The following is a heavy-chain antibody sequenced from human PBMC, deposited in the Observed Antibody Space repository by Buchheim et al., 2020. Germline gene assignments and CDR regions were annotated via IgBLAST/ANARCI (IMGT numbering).Heavy chain of an antibody. Sequence: EVQLVESGGGLVQPGGSLRLSCTASGFTFRGNWMHWVRQAPGKGLVWVSRIVSGGGSSIYMDSVEGRFTISRDNAKNTLYLQMNSLRVEDTAVYYCAGGRLGYVDYWGQRA. J-gene: IGHJ4*02. V-gene: IGHV3-74*01. CDR3: AGGRLGYVDY. D-gene: IGHD3-16*01. CDR1: GFTFRGNW. CDR2: IVSGGGSS.